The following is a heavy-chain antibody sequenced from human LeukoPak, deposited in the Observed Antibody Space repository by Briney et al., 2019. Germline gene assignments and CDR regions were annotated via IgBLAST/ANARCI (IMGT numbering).Heavy chain of an antibody. D-gene: IGHD3-10*01. Sequence: PGGSLRLSCAASAFTFSNHAMSWVRQTPGKGLEWVSGISAGGGSTLYADSVRGRFTISRDNSRSMLYLQMNSLRAEDTAVYYCAKDGAMVRMYYFDYWGQGTLVTVSS. J-gene: IGHJ4*02. CDR3: AKDGAMVRMYYFDY. V-gene: IGHV3-23*01. CDR2: ISAGGGST. CDR1: AFTFSNHA.